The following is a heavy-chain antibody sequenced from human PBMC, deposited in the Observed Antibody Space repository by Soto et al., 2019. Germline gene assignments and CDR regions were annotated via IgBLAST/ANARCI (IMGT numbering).Heavy chain of an antibody. J-gene: IGHJ5*02. CDR3: TRSPDADFGAGSCRNWFVP. D-gene: IGHD2-15*01. Sequence: EVQLVESGGGLVQPGGSLKLSCAASGFTFSDSAMHWVRQASGKGLEWVGRIKTKPNNYATAYGASVQGRFTISRDYSKSTVYLQMNSLKTEDTALYYCTRSPDADFGAGSCRNWFVPWGQGILVTVSS. CDR1: GFTFSDSA. V-gene: IGHV3-73*01. CDR2: IKTKPNNYAT.